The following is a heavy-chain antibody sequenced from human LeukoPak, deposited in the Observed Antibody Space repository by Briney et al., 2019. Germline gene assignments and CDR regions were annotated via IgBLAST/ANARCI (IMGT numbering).Heavy chain of an antibody. CDR1: GFTLSGYG. Sequence: GGSLRLSCAASGFTLSGYGMHWVRQAPGKGLEGVAFIRPDGSNKYNAHSVKGRFTISKDNSKNTLYLKMSSLRAEDTAVYYCAKDQEVVVVPAGIGIFHHWGQGTLVTVSS. V-gene: IGHV3-30*02. CDR2: IRPDGSNK. D-gene: IGHD2-2*01. J-gene: IGHJ1*01. CDR3: AKDQEVVVVPAGIGIFHH.